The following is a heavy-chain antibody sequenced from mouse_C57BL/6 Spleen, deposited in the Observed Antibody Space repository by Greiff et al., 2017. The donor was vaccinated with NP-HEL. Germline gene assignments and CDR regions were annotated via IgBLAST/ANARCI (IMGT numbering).Heavy chain of an antibody. D-gene: IGHD3-2*02. CDR1: GFTFSSYA. CDR3: ARYSSGYGYFDY. J-gene: IGHJ2*01. CDR2: ISDGGSYT. V-gene: IGHV5-4*03. Sequence: EVMLVESGGGLVKPGGSLKLSCAASGFTFSSYAMSWVRQTPEKRLEWVATISDGGSYTYYPDNVKGRFTISRDNAKNNLYLQMSHLKSEDTAMYYCARYSSGYGYFDYWGQGTTLTVSS.